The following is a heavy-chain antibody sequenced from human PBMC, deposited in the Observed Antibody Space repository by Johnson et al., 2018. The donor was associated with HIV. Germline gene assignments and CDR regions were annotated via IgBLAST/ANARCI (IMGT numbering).Heavy chain of an antibody. CDR2: ISSNGGNT. V-gene: IGHV3-64*01. CDR3: ANPWAFDI. Sequence: VQLVESGGGVVQPGKSLRLSCAASGFTFSGYGMHWVRQAPGKGLEYVSAISSNGGNTYYANSVKGRFTISRDNSKNTLHLQMNSLRPEDTAVYYCANPWAFDIWGQGTMVTVSS. J-gene: IGHJ3*02. CDR1: GFTFSGYG.